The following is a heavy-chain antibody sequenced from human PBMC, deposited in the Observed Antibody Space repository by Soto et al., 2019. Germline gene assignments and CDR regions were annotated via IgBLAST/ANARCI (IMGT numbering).Heavy chain of an antibody. V-gene: IGHV1-8*01. Sequence: QVQLVQSGAEVKKPGASVKVSCKASGYTFTSYDINWVRQATGQGLEWMGWMNPNSGNTVYAQKFQGRITMTRNTSINTAYMELSSLRSVDTAVYYCARERPYFDYWGQGTLVTVSS. J-gene: IGHJ4*02. CDR1: GYTFTSYD. CDR2: MNPNSGNT. CDR3: ARERPYFDY.